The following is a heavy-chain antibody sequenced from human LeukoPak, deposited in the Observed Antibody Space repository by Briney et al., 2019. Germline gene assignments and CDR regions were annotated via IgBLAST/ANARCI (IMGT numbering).Heavy chain of an antibody. Sequence: GGSLRLSCAASGFTFSSYSMNWVRQAPGKGLEWVSYISSSSSTIYYADSVKGRFTISRDNAKNSLYLQMNSLRDEDTAVYYCARGRSWYGEFYFDYWGQEPWSPSPQ. J-gene: IGHJ4*01. CDR2: ISSSSSTI. D-gene: IGHD6-13*01. CDR1: GFTFSSYS. CDR3: ARGRSWYGEFYFDY. V-gene: IGHV3-48*02.